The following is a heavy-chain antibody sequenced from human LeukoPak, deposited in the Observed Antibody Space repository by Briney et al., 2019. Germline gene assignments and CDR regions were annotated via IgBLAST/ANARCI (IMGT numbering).Heavy chain of an antibody. CDR1: GFTFSSYG. CDR3: AKGLYRRVTTVTTSWFDP. D-gene: IGHD4-17*01. J-gene: IGHJ5*02. CDR2: IWYDGSNK. Sequence: GGSLRLSCAASGFTFSSYGMHWVRQAPGKGLEWVAVIWYDGSNKYYADPVKGRFTISRDNSKNTLYLQMNSLRAEDTAVYYCAKGLYRRVTTVTTSWFDPWGQGTLVTVSS. V-gene: IGHV3-33*06.